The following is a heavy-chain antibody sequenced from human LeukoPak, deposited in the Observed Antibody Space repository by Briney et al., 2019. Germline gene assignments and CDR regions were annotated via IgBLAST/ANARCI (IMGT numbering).Heavy chain of an antibody. CDR1: GFTFNSFG. V-gene: IGHV3-48*04. CDR2: ISSSSSTI. Sequence: GGSLRLSCAAAGFTFNSFGMSWVRQAPGKGLEWLSYISSSSSTIYYADSVRGRFTISRDNAKNSLYLQINSLRADDTAVYYCARSHQRVGIEDYWGQGTLVTVSS. D-gene: IGHD1-26*01. J-gene: IGHJ4*02. CDR3: ARSHQRVGIEDY.